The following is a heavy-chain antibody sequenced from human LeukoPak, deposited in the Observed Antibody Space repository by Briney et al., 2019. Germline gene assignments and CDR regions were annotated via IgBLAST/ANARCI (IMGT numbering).Heavy chain of an antibody. CDR3: ARDPSDYDSVWRAFDI. J-gene: IGHJ3*02. CDR1: GGTFSSYA. D-gene: IGHD3-3*01. CDR2: IIPIFGTA. V-gene: IGHV1-69*13. Sequence: GASVKVSCKASGGTFSSYAISWVRQAPGQGLEWMGGIIPIFGTANYAQKFQGRVTITADESTSTAYMELSSLRSEDTAVYYCARDPSDYDSVWRAFDIWGQGTMVTVSS.